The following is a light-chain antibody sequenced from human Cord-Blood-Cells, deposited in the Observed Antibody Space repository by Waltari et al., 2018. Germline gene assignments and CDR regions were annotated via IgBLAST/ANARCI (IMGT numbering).Light chain of an antibody. CDR3: SSYTSSSTYV. J-gene: IGLJ1*01. V-gene: IGLV2-14*03. Sequence: QSALTQPASVSGSPGQSIPISCTATSSDVGGYNYVSCYQQHPGKAPKLMIYDVSNRPSGVSNRFSGSKSGNTASLTISGLQAEDEADYYCSSYTSSSTYVFGTGTKVTVL. CDR2: DVS. CDR1: SSDVGGYNY.